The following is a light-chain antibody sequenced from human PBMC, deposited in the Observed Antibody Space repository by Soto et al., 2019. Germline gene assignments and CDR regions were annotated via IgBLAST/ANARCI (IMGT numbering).Light chain of an antibody. V-gene: IGKV3D-15*01. CDR3: QQYNDWPPIT. CDR1: QSITTN. J-gene: IGKJ1*01. CDR2: GAS. Sequence: LLMTQSPATLSVSPGDRATLSCRASQSITTNLAWYQQRPGQAPRLLIFGASTRAPGVPARFSGSGSGTDFTLTISSLQSEDFAVYYCQQYNDWPPITFGQGTKVDNK.